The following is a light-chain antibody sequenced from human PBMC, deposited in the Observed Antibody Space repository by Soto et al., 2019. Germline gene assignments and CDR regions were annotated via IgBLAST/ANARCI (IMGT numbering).Light chain of an antibody. CDR2: DVS. CDR1: SSDVGGYNY. Sequence: QSALTQPRSVSGSPGQSITISCTGTSSDVGGYNYVSWYRQHPGKAPKLMIYDVSKRPSGVPDRFSGSKSGNTASLTFSGLQAEDEADYYCCSYAGSYTHYVFGTGTKVTVL. CDR3: CSYAGSYTHYV. V-gene: IGLV2-11*01. J-gene: IGLJ1*01.